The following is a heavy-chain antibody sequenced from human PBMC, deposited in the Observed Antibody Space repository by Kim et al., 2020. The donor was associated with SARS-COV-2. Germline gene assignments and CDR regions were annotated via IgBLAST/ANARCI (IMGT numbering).Heavy chain of an antibody. V-gene: IGHV3-23*01. J-gene: IGHJ4*02. Sequence: GGSLRLSCAVSGFTFSNYAMNWVRQAPGKGLELLSHISGDCTSTYYADSVKGRLTISRDNSKSTLYLQLNSLRAEDTALYFCAKVYSADWSLLKDWGQGTLVTVSS. D-gene: IGHD3-9*01. CDR2: ISGDCTST. CDR3: AKVYSADWSLLKD. CDR1: GFTFSNYA.